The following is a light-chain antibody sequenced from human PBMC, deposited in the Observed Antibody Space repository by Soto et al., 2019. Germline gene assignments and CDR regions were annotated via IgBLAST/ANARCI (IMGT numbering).Light chain of an antibody. CDR2: DAS. V-gene: IGKV3-11*01. CDR3: QQRSNWPRT. CDR1: QSVSSY. Sequence: EIVLTQSPATLSLSPGERATLSCRASQSVSSYLAWYQQKPGQAPRLLIYDASNRATGIPARFSGSGSGTDCTLTISSLEPEDFAVYYCQQRSNWPRTLGQGTKVDIK. J-gene: IGKJ1*01.